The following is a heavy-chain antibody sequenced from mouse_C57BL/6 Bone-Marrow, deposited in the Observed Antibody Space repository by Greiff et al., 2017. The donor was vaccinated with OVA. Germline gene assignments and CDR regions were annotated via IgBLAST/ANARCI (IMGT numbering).Heavy chain of an antibody. Sequence: QVQLKESGAELVRPGASVKLSCKASGYTFTDYYINWVKQRPGQGLEWIARIYPGSGNTYYNEKLKGKATLTAEKSSSTAYMQLSSLTSEDSAVYFCASQGIYYDYDGGYFDVWGTGTTVTVSS. V-gene: IGHV1-76*01. CDR1: GYTFTDYY. D-gene: IGHD2-4*01. CDR2: IYPGSGNT. CDR3: ASQGIYYDYDGGYFDV. J-gene: IGHJ1*03.